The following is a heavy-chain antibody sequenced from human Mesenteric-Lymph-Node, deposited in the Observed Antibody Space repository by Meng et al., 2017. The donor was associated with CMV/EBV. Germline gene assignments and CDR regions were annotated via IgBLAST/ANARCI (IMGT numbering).Heavy chain of an antibody. CDR1: GFTFSSYS. CDR2: SSSSSSYI. D-gene: IGHD2-2*01. V-gene: IGHV3-21*01. J-gene: IGHJ6*02. Sequence: GESLKISCAASGFTFSSYSMNWVRQAPGKGLEWVSSSSSSSSYIYYADSVKGRFTISRDNAKNSLYLQMNSLRAEDTAVYYCARDRVDCSSTSCHYGMDVWGQGTTVTVSS. CDR3: ARDRVDCSSTSCHYGMDV.